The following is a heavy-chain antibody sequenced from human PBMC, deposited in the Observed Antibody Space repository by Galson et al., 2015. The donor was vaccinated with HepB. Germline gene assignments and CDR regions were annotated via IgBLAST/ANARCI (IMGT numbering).Heavy chain of an antibody. D-gene: IGHD3-9*01. CDR3: ARDDILTGYWGDSFEY. V-gene: IGHV1-69*04. Sequence: SVKVSCKASGGTFSSYTISWVRQAPGQGLEWMGRIIPILGIANYAQKFQGRVTITADKSTSTAYMELSSLRSEDTAVYYCARDDILTGYWGDSFEYWGQGTLVTVSS. CDR2: IIPILGIA. J-gene: IGHJ4*02. CDR1: GGTFSSYT.